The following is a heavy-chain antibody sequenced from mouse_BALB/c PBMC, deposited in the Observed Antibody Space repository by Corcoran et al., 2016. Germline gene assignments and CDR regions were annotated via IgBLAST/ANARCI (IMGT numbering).Heavy chain of an antibody. D-gene: IGHD2-1*01. J-gene: IGHJ3*01. CDR3: AGGNYFAY. CDR2: IDPANGNT. V-gene: IGHV14-3*02. Sequence: EVQLPQSGAELVKPGASVKLSCTASGFNIKDTYMHWVKQRPEQGLEWIGRIDPANGNTKYDPKFQGKATITADTSSNTAYLQLSSLTSEDTAVYYCAGGNYFAYWGQGTLVTVSA. CDR1: GFNIKDTY.